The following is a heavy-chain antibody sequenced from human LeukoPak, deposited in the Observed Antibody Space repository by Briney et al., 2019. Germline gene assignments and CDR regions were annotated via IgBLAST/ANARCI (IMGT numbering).Heavy chain of an antibody. CDR2: IYHSGST. CDR1: GYSISSGYY. CDR3: ARGTTTVTNWFDP. D-gene: IGHD4-11*01. Sequence: SETLSLTCTVSGYSISSGYYWGWIRQPPGKGLEWIGSIYHSGSTYYNPSLKSRVTISVDTSKNQFSLKLSSVTAANTAVYYCARGTTTVTNWFDPWGQGTLVTVSS. V-gene: IGHV4-38-2*02. J-gene: IGHJ5*02.